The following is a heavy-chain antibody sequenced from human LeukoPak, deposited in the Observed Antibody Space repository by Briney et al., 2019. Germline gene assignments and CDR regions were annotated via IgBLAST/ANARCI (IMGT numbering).Heavy chain of an antibody. CDR2: INPSGGST. D-gene: IGHD6-13*01. CDR1: GYTFTSYY. J-gene: IGHJ6*03. V-gene: IGHV1-46*01. Sequence: GASVKVSCKASGYTFTSYYMHWVRQAPGQGLEWMGIINPSGGSTSYAQKFQGRVTMTRDMSTSTVYMELSSLRSEDTAVYYCARDFFQQLSTGNIYYYYMDVWGKGTTVTVSS. CDR3: ARDFFQQLSTGNIYYYYMDV.